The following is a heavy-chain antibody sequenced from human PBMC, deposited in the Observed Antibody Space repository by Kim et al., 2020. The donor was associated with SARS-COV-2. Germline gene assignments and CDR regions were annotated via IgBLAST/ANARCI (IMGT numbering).Heavy chain of an antibody. J-gene: IGHJ6*01. CDR3: ARWGPRHDIVVVPAANYY. D-gene: IGHD2-2*01. Sequence: SETLSLTCAVYGGSFSGYYWSWIRQPPGKGLEWIGEINHSGSTNYNPSLKSRVTISVDTSKNQFSLKLSSVTAADTAVYYCARWGPRHDIVVVPAANYY. V-gene: IGHV4-34*01. CDR1: GGSFSGYY. CDR2: INHSGST.